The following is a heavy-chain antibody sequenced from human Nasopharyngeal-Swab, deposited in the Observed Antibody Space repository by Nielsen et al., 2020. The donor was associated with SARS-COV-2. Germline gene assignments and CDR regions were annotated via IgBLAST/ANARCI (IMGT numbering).Heavy chain of an antibody. Sequence: GGSLRLSCAASGFTFSSYGMHWVRQAPGKGLEWVAVISYDGSNKYYADSVKGRFTISRDNSKNTLYLQMNSLRAEDTAVYYCAEMLTSDYGDYDNLDYWGQGTLVTVSS. D-gene: IGHD4-17*01. CDR3: AEMLTSDYGDYDNLDY. J-gene: IGHJ4*02. CDR2: ISYDGSNK. CDR1: GFTFSSYG. V-gene: IGHV3-30*18.